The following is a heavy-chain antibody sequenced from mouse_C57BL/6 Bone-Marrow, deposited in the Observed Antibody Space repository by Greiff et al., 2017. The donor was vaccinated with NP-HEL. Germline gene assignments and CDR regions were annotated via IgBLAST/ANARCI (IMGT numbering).Heavy chain of an antibody. D-gene: IGHD1-1*01. CDR2: INPSSGYT. CDR3: ARFWDITKGY. J-gene: IGHJ2*01. CDR1: GYTFTSYT. V-gene: IGHV1-4*01. Sequence: VQLQQSGAELARPGASVKMSCKASGYTFTSYTMHWVKQRPGQGLEWIGYINPSSGYTKYNQKFKDKATLTADKSSSTAYMQLSSLTSEDSAVYDCARFWDITKGYWGQGTTLTVSA.